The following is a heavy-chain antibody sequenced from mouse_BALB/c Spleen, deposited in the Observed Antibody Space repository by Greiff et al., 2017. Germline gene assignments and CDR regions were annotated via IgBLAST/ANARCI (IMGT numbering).Heavy chain of an antibody. CDR3: ARRETLYYGPTSYAMDY. CDR2: IDPSDSYT. CDR1: GYTFTSYW. V-gene: IGHV1-69*02. D-gene: IGHD2-1*01. J-gene: IGHJ4*01. Sequence: QVQLQQPGAELVKPGASVKLSCKASGYTFTSYWMHWVKQRPGQGLEWIGEIDPSDSYTNYNQKFKGKATLTVDKSSSTAYMQLSSLTSEDSAVYYCARRETLYYGPTSYAMDYWGQGTSVTVSS.